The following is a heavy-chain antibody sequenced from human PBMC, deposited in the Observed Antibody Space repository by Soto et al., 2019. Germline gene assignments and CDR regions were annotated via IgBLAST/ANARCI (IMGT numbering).Heavy chain of an antibody. CDR3: SRQASDFWSGKPQYYMDV. Sequence: EVQLVESGGGLVQPGGSLKLSCAASGFTFSGSALHWVRQASGKGLEWVGRIRSKGNNYATAYGASLKGRFTISRDDSKQTAYLQMNSLNTEDTAVYYCSRQASDFWSGKPQYYMDVWGKGTTVTVSS. J-gene: IGHJ6*03. V-gene: IGHV3-73*01. D-gene: IGHD3-3*01. CDR1: GFTFSGSA. CDR2: IRSKGNNYAT.